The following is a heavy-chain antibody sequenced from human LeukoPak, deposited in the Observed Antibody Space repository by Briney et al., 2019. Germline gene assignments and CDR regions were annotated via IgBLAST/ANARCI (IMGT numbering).Heavy chain of an antibody. V-gene: IGHV3-21*01. Sequence: GGSLRLSCAASGFTFSSYSMNWVRQAPGKGLEWVSSISSSSSYIYYADSVKGRFTISRDNAKNSLYLQMNSLRAEDTAVYYCARYYGDYGRWLDPWGQGTLVTVSS. CDR2: ISSSSSYI. CDR1: GFTFSSYS. D-gene: IGHD4-17*01. J-gene: IGHJ5*02. CDR3: ARYYGDYGRWLDP.